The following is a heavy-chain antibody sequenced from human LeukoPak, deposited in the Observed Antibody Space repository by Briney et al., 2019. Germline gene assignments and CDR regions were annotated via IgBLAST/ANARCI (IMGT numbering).Heavy chain of an antibody. Sequence: PGGSLRLSCEVSGSSLSGYWMSWVRQTPGKGLEWVANIIQDGSDKYYVDSVKGRFTISRDNAKNSLYLQMNSLKAEDTAVYYCARGVAGDYIMSKYYFFYMDVWGKGTTVTVSS. J-gene: IGHJ6*03. CDR3: ARGVAGDYIMSKYYFFYMDV. V-gene: IGHV3-7*01. CDR1: GSSLSGYW. D-gene: IGHD6-19*01. CDR2: IIQDGSDK.